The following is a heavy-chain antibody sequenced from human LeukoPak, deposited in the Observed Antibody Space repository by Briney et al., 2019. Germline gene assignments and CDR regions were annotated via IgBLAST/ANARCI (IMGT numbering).Heavy chain of an antibody. CDR3: ANGAAAGTYAFDI. Sequence: PGGSLRLSCAASGFTFSSYAMSWVRRAPGKGLEWVSAMSVSGGSTYYADSVKGRFTISRDNSKNTLYLQMNSLRAEDTAVYYCANGAAAGTYAFDIWGQGTMVTVYS. J-gene: IGHJ3*02. D-gene: IGHD6-13*01. CDR1: GFTFSSYA. CDR2: MSVSGGST. V-gene: IGHV3-23*01.